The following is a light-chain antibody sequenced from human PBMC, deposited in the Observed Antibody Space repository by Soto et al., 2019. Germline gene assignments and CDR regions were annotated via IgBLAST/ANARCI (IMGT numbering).Light chain of an antibody. CDR3: SSYTGSSIFEV. CDR2: GVS. CDR1: SSDVGRYNH. J-gene: IGLJ2*01. V-gene: IGLV2-14*01. Sequence: QSALTQPASVSGSPGQSITISCTGTSSDVGRYNHVSWYQQYPGKAPKLMIYGVSNRPSGVSHRFSGSKSGNTASLTISGLQAEDEADYYCSSYTGSSIFEVFGGGTKVTVL.